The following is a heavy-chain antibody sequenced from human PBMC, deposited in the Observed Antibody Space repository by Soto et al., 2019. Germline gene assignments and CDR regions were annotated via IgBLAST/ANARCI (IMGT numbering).Heavy chain of an antibody. D-gene: IGHD2-15*01. J-gene: IGHJ5*02. CDR2: IKSKTDGGTT. V-gene: IGHV3-15*07. CDR1: GFTFSNAW. Sequence: GGSLRLSCAASGFTFSNAWMNWVRQAPGKGLEWVGRIKSKTDGGTTDYAAPVKGRFTISRDDSKNTLYLQMNSLKTEDTAVYYCTTDPGYCSGGSCSYNWFDPWGQGTLVTVSS. CDR3: TTDPGYCSGGSCSYNWFDP.